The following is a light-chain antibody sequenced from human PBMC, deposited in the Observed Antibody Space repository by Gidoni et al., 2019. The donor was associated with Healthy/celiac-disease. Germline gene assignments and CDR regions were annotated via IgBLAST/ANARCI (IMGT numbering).Light chain of an antibody. CDR3: QQYGSSPWT. J-gene: IGKJ1*01. Sequence: EIVLTQSPGTLSLSPGERATLSCRASQSVSSSYLAWYQQKPGQAPRLLIYGASSRATGNPDRFSGSGSGTDFTLTISRLEPEDFAVYYCQQYGSSPWTFVQGTKVEIK. CDR1: QSVSSSY. V-gene: IGKV3-20*01. CDR2: GAS.